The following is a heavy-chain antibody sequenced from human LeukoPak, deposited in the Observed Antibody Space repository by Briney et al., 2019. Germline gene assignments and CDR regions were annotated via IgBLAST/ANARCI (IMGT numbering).Heavy chain of an antibody. Sequence: SQTLSLTCTVSGGSISSGGYYWSWIRQHPGKGLEWIGYIYYSGSTYYNPSLKSRVTISVDTSKNQFSLKLSSVTAADTAVYYCARDSFGYSNSGYYYGMDLWGQGTTVTVSS. D-gene: IGHD4-11*01. CDR3: ARDSFGYSNSGYYYGMDL. CDR2: IYYSGST. V-gene: IGHV4-31*03. CDR1: GGSISSGGYY. J-gene: IGHJ6*02.